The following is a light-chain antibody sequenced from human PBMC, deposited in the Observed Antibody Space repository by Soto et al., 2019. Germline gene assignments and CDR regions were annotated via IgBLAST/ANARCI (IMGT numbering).Light chain of an antibody. CDR3: QEFNNYPQIT. CDR1: QGISSA. CDR2: DAS. V-gene: IGKV1D-13*01. J-gene: IGKJ3*01. Sequence: IHLTQSPSSLSASVGDRVTITCRASQGISSALAWYQQKPGNAPKLLIYDASTLESGVPSRFSGSGSGTDFTLTISSLQPEDFATYYCQEFNNYPQITFGPGTKVDIK.